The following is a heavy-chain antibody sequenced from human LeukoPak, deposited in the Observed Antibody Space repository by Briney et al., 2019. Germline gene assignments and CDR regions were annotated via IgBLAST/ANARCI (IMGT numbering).Heavy chain of an antibody. CDR3: ARSATTMIVASDY. J-gene: IGHJ4*02. CDR2: ISGSRSTI. CDR1: GFTFSDHG. Sequence: GGSLRLSCAASGFTFSDHGMHWVRQAPGKGLEWDSYISGSRSTIFYADSVKGRFTISRDNAKNSLYLQMNSLRAEDTAMYYCARSATTMIVASDYWGQGTLVTVSS. D-gene: IGHD3-22*01. V-gene: IGHV3-48*01.